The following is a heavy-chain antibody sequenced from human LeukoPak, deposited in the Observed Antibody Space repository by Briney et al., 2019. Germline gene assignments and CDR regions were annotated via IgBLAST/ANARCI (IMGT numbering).Heavy chain of an antibody. V-gene: IGHV4-4*02. CDR3: ASFRGGSYWGFDY. D-gene: IGHD1-26*01. J-gene: IGHJ4*02. Sequence: PSGTLSLTCAVSGGSISSSNWWSWVRQPPGKGLEWIGEIYHSGSTNYNPSLKSRVTISVDKSKNQFSLKLSSVTAADTAVYYCASFRGGSYWGFDYWGQGTLVTVSS. CDR2: IYHSGST. CDR1: GGSISSSNW.